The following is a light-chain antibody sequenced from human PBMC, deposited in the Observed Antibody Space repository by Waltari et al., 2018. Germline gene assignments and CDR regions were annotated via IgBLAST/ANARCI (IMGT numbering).Light chain of an antibody. CDR2: KAS. CDR3: QQYNSYSPYT. J-gene: IGKJ2*01. V-gene: IGKV1-5*03. CDR1: QSISSW. Sequence: DIQMTQSPSTLSASVGDRVTITCRASQSISSWLAWYQPKPGKAPKLLIDKASSLESRVPSRFSGSGAGTEVPLTISGLQPDDFATDYCQQYNSYSPYTFGQGTKLEIK.